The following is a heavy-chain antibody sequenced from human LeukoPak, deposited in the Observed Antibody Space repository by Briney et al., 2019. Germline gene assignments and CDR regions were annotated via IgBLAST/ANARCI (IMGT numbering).Heavy chain of an antibody. J-gene: IGHJ4*02. V-gene: IGHV3-49*03. D-gene: IGHD3-10*01. Sequence: GGSLRLSCTAGGFTFGDYAMSWFRQAPGKGLEWVGFIRSKAYGGTTEYAASVKGRFTISRDDSKSIAYLQMNSLKTEDTAVYYCTRGGYYGPIDYWGQGTLVTVSS. CDR3: TRGGYYGPIDY. CDR1: GFTFGDYA. CDR2: IRSKAYGGTT.